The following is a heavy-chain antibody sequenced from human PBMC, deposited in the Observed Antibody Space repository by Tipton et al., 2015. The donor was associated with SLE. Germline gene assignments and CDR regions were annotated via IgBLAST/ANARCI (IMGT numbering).Heavy chain of an antibody. Sequence: TLSLTCTISGGSVSSSAYYWGWIRQPPGKGLEWVATFYYRGRTFYNPSLKSRVTISVDTSKNQFSLKLSSVTAADTAMYYCARLYSAGWVHYFDYWGQGTLVTVSS. V-gene: IGHV4-39*07. CDR3: ARLYSAGWVHYFDY. D-gene: IGHD1-26*01. CDR2: FYYRGRT. J-gene: IGHJ4*02. CDR1: GGSVSSSAYY.